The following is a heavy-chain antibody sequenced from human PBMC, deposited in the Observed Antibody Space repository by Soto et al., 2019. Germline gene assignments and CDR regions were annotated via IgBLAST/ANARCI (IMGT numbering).Heavy chain of an antibody. J-gene: IGHJ6*03. CDR3: AREGSSSSSYYYYYMDV. CDR2: INTANGET. CDR1: GHTFTSHG. Sequence: ASVKVSCKASGHTFTSHGVHWVRQAPGQGLEWMGWINTANGETKYSKKFQDRVVITRDTSANTAYLELGSLTSEDTAVYYCAREGSSSSSYYYYYMDVWGKGTTVTVSS. V-gene: IGHV1-3*04. D-gene: IGHD6-6*01.